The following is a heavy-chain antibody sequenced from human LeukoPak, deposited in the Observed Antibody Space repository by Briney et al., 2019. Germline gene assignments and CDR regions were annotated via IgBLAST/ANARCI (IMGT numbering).Heavy chain of an antibody. CDR1: GGSISSGGYS. V-gene: IGHV4-30-2*01. CDR2: IYYSGST. CDR3: ARVAVRFGEFDHFDY. D-gene: IGHD3-10*01. J-gene: IGHJ4*02. Sequence: SQTLSLTCAVSGGSISSGGYSWSWIRQPPGKGLEWIGYIYYSGSTYYNPSLKSRVTISVDRSKNQFSLKLRSVTAADPAVHYCARVAVRFGEFDHFDYWGQGTLVTVSS.